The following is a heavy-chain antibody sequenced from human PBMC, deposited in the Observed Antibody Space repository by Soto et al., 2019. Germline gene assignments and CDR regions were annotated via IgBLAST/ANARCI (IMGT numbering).Heavy chain of an antibody. CDR3: ARAWRGINWGVDYFDF. CDR1: GYSISSGYY. CDR2: IYHSGST. J-gene: IGHJ4*02. Sequence: SETLSLTCAVSGYSISSGYYSGWIRQPPGKGLEWIGSIYHSGSTYYNTSLKSRVTISVDMSKNQFSLQLSSVTAADTAVYYCARAWRGINWGVDYFDFWGQGSLVTSPQ. D-gene: IGHD7-27*01. V-gene: IGHV4-38-2*01.